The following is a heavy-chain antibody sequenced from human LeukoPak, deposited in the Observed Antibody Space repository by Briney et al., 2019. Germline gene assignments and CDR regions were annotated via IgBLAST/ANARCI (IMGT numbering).Heavy chain of an antibody. CDR1: GFTFSSYA. Sequence: GGSLRLSCAASGFTFSSYATSWVRQAPGKGLEWVSAISGSGGSTYYADSVKGRFTISRDNSKNTLYLQMNSLRAEDTAVYYCAKGCSSTSCYNHPLPPDYWGQGTLVTVSS. V-gene: IGHV3-23*01. D-gene: IGHD2-2*02. J-gene: IGHJ4*02. CDR2: ISGSGGST. CDR3: AKGCSSTSCYNHPLPPDY.